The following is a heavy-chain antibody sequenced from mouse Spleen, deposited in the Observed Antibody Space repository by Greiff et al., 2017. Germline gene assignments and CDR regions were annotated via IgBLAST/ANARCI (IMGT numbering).Heavy chain of an antibody. Sequence: VQLQQPGAELVKPGASVKLSCKASGYTFTSYWMQWVKQRPGQGLEWIGEIDPSDSYTNYNQKFKGKATLTVDTFSSTAYMQLSSLTSEDSAVYYCAREDYWGQGTTLTVSS. CDR2: IDPSDSYT. CDR3: AREDY. J-gene: IGHJ2*01. V-gene: IGHV1-50*01. CDR1: GYTFTSYW.